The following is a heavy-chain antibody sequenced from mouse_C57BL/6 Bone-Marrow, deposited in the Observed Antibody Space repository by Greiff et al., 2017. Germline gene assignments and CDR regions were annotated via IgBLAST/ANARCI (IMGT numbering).Heavy chain of an antibody. D-gene: IGHD2-4*01. CDR3: AREDYDYGYFDY. Sequence: VKLMESGAELVKPGASVKMSCKASGYTFTTYPIEWMKQNHGKSLEWIGNFHPYNDDTKYNEKFKGKATLTVEKSSSTVYLELSRLTSDDSAVYYCAREDYDYGYFDYWGQGTTLTVSS. V-gene: IGHV1-47*01. J-gene: IGHJ2*01. CDR1: GYTFTTYP. CDR2: FHPYNDDT.